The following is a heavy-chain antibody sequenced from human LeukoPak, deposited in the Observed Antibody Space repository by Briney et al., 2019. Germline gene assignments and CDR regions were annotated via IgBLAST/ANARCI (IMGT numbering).Heavy chain of an antibody. CDR1: GYTFTSYG. Sequence: ASVKVSCKASGYTFTSYGISWVRQAPGQGLEWMGWISAYNGNTNYAQKLQGRVTMTRDTSTSTLYMELSSLRSEDTAVYYCARVRDGYNDAYDIWGQGTMVTVSS. D-gene: IGHD5-24*01. V-gene: IGHV1-18*01. CDR3: ARVRDGYNDAYDI. J-gene: IGHJ3*02. CDR2: ISAYNGNT.